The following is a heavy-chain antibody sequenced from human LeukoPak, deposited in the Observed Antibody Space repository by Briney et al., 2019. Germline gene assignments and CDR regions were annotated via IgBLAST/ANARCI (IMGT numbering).Heavy chain of an antibody. CDR3: ARDLSRGSGPPGWFDP. Sequence: GASVKVSCKASGYTFTGYYMHWVRQAPGQGLEWMGWINPNSGGTNYAQKLQGRVTMTTDTSTNTAYMELRSLRSDDTAVYYCARDLSRGSGPPGWFDPWGQGTLVTVSS. J-gene: IGHJ5*02. CDR1: GYTFTGYY. D-gene: IGHD6-19*01. CDR2: INPNSGGT. V-gene: IGHV1-2*02.